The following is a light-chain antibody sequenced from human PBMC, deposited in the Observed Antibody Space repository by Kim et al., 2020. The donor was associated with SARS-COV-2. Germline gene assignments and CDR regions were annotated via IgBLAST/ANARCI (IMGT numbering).Light chain of an antibody. V-gene: IGLV2-23*02. CDR3: CSYTGSSTWV. Sequence: QSALTQPASVSGSPGQSITISCTGTSDDVGSYNLVSWYQQHPAKAPKLKIYDVSKRPSGVSNRFSGSKSGNTASLTISGLQAEDEADYYCCSYTGSSTWVFGGGTQLTVL. CDR1: SDDVGSYNL. CDR2: DVS. J-gene: IGLJ2*01.